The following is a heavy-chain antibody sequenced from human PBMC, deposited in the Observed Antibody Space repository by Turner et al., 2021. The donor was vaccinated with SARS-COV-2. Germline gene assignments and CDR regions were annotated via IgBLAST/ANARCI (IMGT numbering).Heavy chain of an antibody. Sequence: QLHLPESGPGLVKPSETLSITCTVPAGSISSSSYYWGWIRQPPGKGPEWIGSIYYSGRTYYNPSLKSRVTISVDTSKNQCSLKLSSVTAADTAVYYCARHWEVAAAAYLARFDPWGQGTLVTVSS. CDR3: ARHWEVAAAAYLARFDP. V-gene: IGHV4-39*01. CDR2: IYYSGRT. CDR1: AGSISSSSYY. J-gene: IGHJ5*02. D-gene: IGHD6-13*01.